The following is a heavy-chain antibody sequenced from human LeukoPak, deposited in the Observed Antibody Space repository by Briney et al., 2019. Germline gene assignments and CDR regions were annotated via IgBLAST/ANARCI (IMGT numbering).Heavy chain of an antibody. CDR2: IYGDVDT. CDR3: ARGVTVRGGPFDI. Sequence: PGGTLRLSCAASGFSFISNYTDWVPHSPGKGREWVSLIYGDVDTYYTDSVKGRFIISRDNSKDTLHLQMNSLRAEDTAIYYCARGVTVRGGPFDIWGQGTMVTVSS. CDR1: GFSFISNY. D-gene: IGHD2-21*02. J-gene: IGHJ3*02. V-gene: IGHV3-53*01.